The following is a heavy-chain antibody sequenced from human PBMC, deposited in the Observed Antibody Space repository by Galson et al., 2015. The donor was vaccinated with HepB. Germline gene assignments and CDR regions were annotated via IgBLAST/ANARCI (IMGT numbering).Heavy chain of an antibody. V-gene: IGHV7-4-1*02. Sequence: SVKVSCKASGYTFTSYAMNWVRQAPRQGLKWMGWINTNTGNPTYAQGFTGRFVFSLDTSVSTAYLQISSLKAEDTAVYYCARVSRIAAAGYFDYWGQGTLVTVSS. J-gene: IGHJ4*02. CDR1: GYTFTSYA. D-gene: IGHD6-13*01. CDR2: INTNTGNP. CDR3: ARVSRIAAAGYFDY.